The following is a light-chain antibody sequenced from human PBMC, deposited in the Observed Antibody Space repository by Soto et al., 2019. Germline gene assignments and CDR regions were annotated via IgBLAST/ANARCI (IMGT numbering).Light chain of an antibody. V-gene: IGKV3-15*01. CDR1: QNISRS. J-gene: IGKJ4*01. CDR2: GTS. CDR3: QQRDDWVS. Sequence: EIVMTQSPVTLSVSPGERATLSCRASQNISRSLAWYQQKPGQGPSLLIYGTSTRAGGVPARFSGSGSGTDFTLTISSLEPEDFAVYYCQQRDDWVSFGGGTKVDIK.